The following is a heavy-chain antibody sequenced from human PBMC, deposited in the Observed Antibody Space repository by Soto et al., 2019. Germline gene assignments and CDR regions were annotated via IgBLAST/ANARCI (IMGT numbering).Heavy chain of an antibody. D-gene: IGHD1-1*01. CDR1: GGTFSSYT. CDR3: ARDQHGDDHRDHDFDY. J-gene: IGHJ4*02. Sequence: QVQLVQSGAEVKKPGSSVKVSCKASGGTFSSYTISWVRQAPGQGLEWMGRIIPILGIANYAQKFQGRVTITADKSTSTAYMELSSLRSEDTAVYYCARDQHGDDHRDHDFDYWGQGTLVTVSS. V-gene: IGHV1-69*08. CDR2: IIPILGIA.